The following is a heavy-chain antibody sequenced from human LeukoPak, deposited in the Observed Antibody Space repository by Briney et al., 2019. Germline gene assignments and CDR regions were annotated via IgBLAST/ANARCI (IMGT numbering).Heavy chain of an antibody. CDR3: ARHEYSGSYYGLSWFDP. Sequence: SETLSLTCTVSGGSISSSGYYWGWIRQPPGKGLEWIASIYYSGSTYYNPSLKSRVTISVNTSKNQLSLKLSSLTAADTAVYYCARHEYSGSYYGLSWFDPWGQGTLVTVSS. V-gene: IGHV4-39*01. CDR2: IYYSGST. D-gene: IGHD1-26*01. J-gene: IGHJ5*02. CDR1: GGSISSSGYY.